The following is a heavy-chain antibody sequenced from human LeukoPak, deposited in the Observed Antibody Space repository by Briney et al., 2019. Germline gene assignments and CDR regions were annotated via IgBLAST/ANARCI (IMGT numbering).Heavy chain of an antibody. CDR3: ARGHWGLDY. Sequence: PGGSLRLSCAASGFTFSNAWMNWVRQAPGKGLEYISYLSNSGSDIFHADSVKGRFSISRDNAKNSVYLQMNSLRVEDTAVYYCARGHWGLDYWGQGIPVTVSP. CDR1: GFTFSNAW. CDR2: LSNSGSDI. V-gene: IGHV3-11*01. D-gene: IGHD7-27*01. J-gene: IGHJ4*02.